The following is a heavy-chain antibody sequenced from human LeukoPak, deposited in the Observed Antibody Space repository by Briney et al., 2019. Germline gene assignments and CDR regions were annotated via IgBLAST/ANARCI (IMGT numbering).Heavy chain of an antibody. V-gene: IGHV5-51*01. CDR3: ARLGYYGSGNHKAPFDY. D-gene: IGHD3-10*01. CDR2: IYPGDSDT. CDR1: GYSFTSYW. Sequence: GESLKISCKGSGYSFTSYWIGWVRQMPGKGLEWMGIIYPGDSDTRYSPSFQGQVTISADKSVSTAYLQWSSLKASDTAMYYCARLGYYGSGNHKAPFDYWGQGTLVTVSS. J-gene: IGHJ4*02.